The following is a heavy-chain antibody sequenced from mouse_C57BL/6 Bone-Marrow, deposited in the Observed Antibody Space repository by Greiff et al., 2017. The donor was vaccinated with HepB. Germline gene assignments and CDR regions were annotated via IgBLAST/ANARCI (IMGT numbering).Heavy chain of an antibody. CDR1: GFTFSNYW. J-gene: IGHJ4*01. D-gene: IGHD1-1*01. CDR2: IRLKSDNYAT. V-gene: IGHV6-3*01. CDR3: TGRTTVPFAMDY. Sequence: EVQGVESGGGLVQPGGSMKLSCVASGFTFSNYWMNWVRQSPEKGLEWVAQIRLKSDNYATHYAESVKGRFTISRDDSKSSVYLQMINLRAEDTGIYYCTGRTTVPFAMDYWGQGTSVTVSS.